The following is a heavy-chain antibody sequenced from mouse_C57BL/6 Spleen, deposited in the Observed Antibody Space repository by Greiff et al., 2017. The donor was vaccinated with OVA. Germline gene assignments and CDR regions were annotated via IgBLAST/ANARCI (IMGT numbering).Heavy chain of an antibody. Sequence: QVQLQQSGAELVRPGTSVKMSCKASGYTFTNYWIGWAKQRPGHGLEWIGDIYPGGGYTNYNEKFKGKATLTADKSSSTAYMQFSSLTSEDSAIYYCARSGYSNPPGFAYWGQGTLVTVSA. CDR1: GYTFTNYW. CDR2: IYPGGGYT. J-gene: IGHJ3*01. D-gene: IGHD2-5*01. CDR3: ARSGYSNPPGFAY. V-gene: IGHV1-63*01.